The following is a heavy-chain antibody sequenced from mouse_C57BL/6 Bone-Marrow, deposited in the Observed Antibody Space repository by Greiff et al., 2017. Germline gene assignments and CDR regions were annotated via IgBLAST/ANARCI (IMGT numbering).Heavy chain of an antibody. CDR1: GYTFTSYW. D-gene: IGHD2-4*01. Sequence: QVQLQQPGAELVMPGASVKLSCKASGYTFTSYWMHWVKQRPGQGLEWIGEIDPSDSYTNYNQKFKGKSTLTVDKSSSTSYMQLGSLTSKDSAVYYCAIISYDYDGFAYWGQGTLVTVSA. V-gene: IGHV1-69*01. CDR2: IDPSDSYT. J-gene: IGHJ3*01. CDR3: AIISYDYDGFAY.